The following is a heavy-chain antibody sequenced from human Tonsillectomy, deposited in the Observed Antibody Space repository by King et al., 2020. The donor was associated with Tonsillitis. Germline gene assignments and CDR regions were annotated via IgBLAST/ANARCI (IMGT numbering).Heavy chain of an antibody. J-gene: IGHJ4*02. V-gene: IGHV1-8*01. CDR2: MNPNSGNT. D-gene: IGHD1-26*01. CDR3: ARVHSGSYYSRSGRDY. Sequence: QLVQSGAEVKKPGASVKVSCKASGYTFTSYDINWVRQATGQGLEWMGWMNPNSGNTGYAQKLQGRVNMTRNTSISKAYTELSSLRSEDTAVYYCARVHSGSYYSRSGRDYWGQGTLVTVSS. CDR1: GYTFTSYD.